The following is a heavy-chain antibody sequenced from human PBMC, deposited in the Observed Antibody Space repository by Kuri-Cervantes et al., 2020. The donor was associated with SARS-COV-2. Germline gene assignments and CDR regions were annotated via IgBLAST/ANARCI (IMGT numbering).Heavy chain of an antibody. D-gene: IGHD6-19*01. V-gene: IGHV3-30-3*01. Sequence: GESLKISCAASGFTFSSYAMHWVRQAPGKGLEWVAVISYDGSNKYYADSVKGRFTISRDNSKNTLYLQMNSLRVEDTAVYYCARDRRAVNFYYYYMDVWGKGTTVTVSS. CDR1: GFTFSSYA. J-gene: IGHJ6*03. CDR2: ISYDGSNK. CDR3: ARDRRAVNFYYYYMDV.